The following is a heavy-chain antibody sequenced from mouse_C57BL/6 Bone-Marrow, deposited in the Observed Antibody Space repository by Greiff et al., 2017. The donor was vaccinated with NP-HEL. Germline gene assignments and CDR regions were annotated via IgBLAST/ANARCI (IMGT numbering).Heavy chain of an antibody. CDR3: ARSKGLRRGKSAMDY. J-gene: IGHJ4*01. V-gene: IGHV1-20*01. Sequence: VQLQQSGPELVKPGDSVKISCKASGYSFTGYFVNWVMQSHGKSLEWIGRINPYNGDTFYNQKFKGKATLTVDKSSSTAHMELRSLTSEDSAVYYCARSKGLRRGKSAMDYWGQGTSVTVSS. CDR1: GYSFTGYF. CDR2: INPYNGDT. D-gene: IGHD2-2*01.